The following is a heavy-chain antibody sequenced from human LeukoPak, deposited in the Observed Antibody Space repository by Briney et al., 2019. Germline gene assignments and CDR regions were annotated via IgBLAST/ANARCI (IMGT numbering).Heavy chain of an antibody. CDR2: IYYSGST. J-gene: IGHJ4*01. CDR1: GGSITSGYNY. V-gene: IGHV4-30-4*01. D-gene: IGHD3-9*01. CDR3: ARSGIYDILTGYYTYFNY. Sequence: PSQTLSLTCTVSGGSITSGYNYWTWIRQPPGKGLEWIGYIYYSGSTYYNPSLKSRVTISVDTSKNQLSLKVSSVTAADTAVYYCARSGIYDILTGYYTYFNYWGHGTLVTVSS.